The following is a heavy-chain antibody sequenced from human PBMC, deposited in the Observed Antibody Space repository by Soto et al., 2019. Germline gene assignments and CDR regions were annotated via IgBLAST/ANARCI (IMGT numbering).Heavy chain of an antibody. D-gene: IGHD3-22*01. CDR1: GFTFSSYA. CDR2: LSGSGIST. J-gene: IGHJ4*02. CDR3: ATSYDSSGYDY. Sequence: PGGSLRLSCAASGFTFSSYAMSWVRQAPGKGLEWVSALSGSGISTYYADTVKGRFTISRDDSRNTLYLQMNSLRAEDTAVYYCATSYDSSGYDYWGQGTLVTVSS. V-gene: IGHV3-23*01.